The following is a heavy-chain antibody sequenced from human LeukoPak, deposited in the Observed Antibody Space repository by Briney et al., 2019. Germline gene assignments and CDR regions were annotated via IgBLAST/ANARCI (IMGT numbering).Heavy chain of an antibody. J-gene: IGHJ4*02. CDR2: IWYDGSNK. V-gene: IGHV3-33*06. D-gene: IGHD3-3*01. CDR3: AKDRLRFLEQLSMQYYFDY. CDR1: GFTFSSYG. Sequence: PGRSLRLSCAASGFTFSSYGMHWVRQAPGKGLEWVAVIWYDGSNKYYADSVKGRFTISRDNSKNTLYLQMNSLRAEDTAVYYCAKDRLRFLEQLSMQYYFDYWGQGTLVTVSS.